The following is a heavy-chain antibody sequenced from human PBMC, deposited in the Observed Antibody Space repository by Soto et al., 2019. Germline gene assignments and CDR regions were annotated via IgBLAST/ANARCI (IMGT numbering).Heavy chain of an antibody. CDR1: GFTFSNYG. J-gene: IGHJ6*03. D-gene: IGHD3-10*01. Sequence: GGSLRLSCAASGFTFSNYGMHWVRQAPGKGLEWVAVISYDGNNKYYPDSVKGRFTISRDNSKNALYLQMNSLRAEDTAVYYCAKEYNYDGSGAYYFYYMDVWGKGTTVTVSS. CDR2: ISYDGNNK. V-gene: IGHV3-30*18. CDR3: AKEYNYDGSGAYYFYYMDV.